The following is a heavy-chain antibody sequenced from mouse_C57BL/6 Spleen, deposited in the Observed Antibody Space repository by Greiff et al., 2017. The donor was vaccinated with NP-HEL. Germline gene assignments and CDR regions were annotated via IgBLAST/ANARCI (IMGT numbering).Heavy chain of an antibody. CDR1: GFTFSDYG. Sequence: EVKLMESGGGLVKPGGSLKLSCAASGFTFSDYGMHWVRQAPEKGLEWVAYISSGSSTIYYADTVKGRFTISRDNAKTTLFLQMTSLRSEDTAMYYCARGEDFDYWGQGTTLTVSS. CDR3: ARGEDFDY. V-gene: IGHV5-17*01. CDR2: ISSGSSTI. J-gene: IGHJ2*01.